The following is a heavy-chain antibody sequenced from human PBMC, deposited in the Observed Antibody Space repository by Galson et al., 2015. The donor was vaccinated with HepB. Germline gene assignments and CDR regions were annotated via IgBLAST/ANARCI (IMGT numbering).Heavy chain of an antibody. D-gene: IGHD1-14*01. CDR3: ARGPGVTGIILT. CDR2: MNPNSGNT. Sequence: DINWVRQATGQGLEWMGWMNPNSGNTGYAQKFQGRVTMTRNTSISTAYMELSSLRSEDTAVYYCARGPGVTGIILTWGQGTLVTVSS. J-gene: IGHJ5*02. V-gene: IGHV1-8*01. CDR1: D.